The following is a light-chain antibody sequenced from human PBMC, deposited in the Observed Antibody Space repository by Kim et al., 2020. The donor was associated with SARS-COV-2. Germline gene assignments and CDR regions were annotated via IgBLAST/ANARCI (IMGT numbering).Light chain of an antibody. CDR2: AAS. J-gene: IGKJ5*01. CDR3: QQLNSYPIT. Sequence: ASLGDRVTSTCRASQGISSYLAWYQQKPGKAPKLLIYAASTLQSGVPSRFSGSGSGTEFTLTISSLQPEDFATYYGQQLNSYPITFGQGTRLEIK. CDR1: QGISSY. V-gene: IGKV1-9*01.